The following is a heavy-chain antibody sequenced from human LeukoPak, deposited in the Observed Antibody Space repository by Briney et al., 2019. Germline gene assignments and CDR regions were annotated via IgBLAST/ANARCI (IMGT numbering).Heavy chain of an antibody. D-gene: IGHD5-18*01. J-gene: IGHJ4*02. CDR1: GFTFSSYG. Sequence: GGSLRLSCAASGFTFSSYGMHWVRQAPGKGLEWVAVIWYDGSNKYYADSVKGRFTISRDNSKNALYLQMNSLRAEDTAVYYCAKDRGYSYGYFDYWGQGTLVTVSS. V-gene: IGHV3-30*02. CDR3: AKDRGYSYGYFDY. CDR2: IWYDGSNK.